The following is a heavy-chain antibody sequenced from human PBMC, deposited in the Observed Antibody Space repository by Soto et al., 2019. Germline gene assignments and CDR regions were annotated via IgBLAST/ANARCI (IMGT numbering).Heavy chain of an antibody. CDR2: INHSGST. Sequence: PSETLSLTCAAYGGSFSGYFWSWIRQPPGKGLEWIGEINHSGSTNYNPSLKSRVTISVDTSKNQFSLKLSSVTAADTAVYYCARGGGGGYDYWGQGTLVTVSS. CDR3: ARGGGGGYDY. D-gene: IGHD2-15*01. J-gene: IGHJ4*02. CDR1: GGSFSGYF. V-gene: IGHV4-34*01.